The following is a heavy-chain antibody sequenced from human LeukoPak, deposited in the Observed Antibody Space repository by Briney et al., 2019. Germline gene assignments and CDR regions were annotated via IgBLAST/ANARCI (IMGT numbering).Heavy chain of an antibody. V-gene: IGHV4-34*01. CDR1: GGSFSGYY. J-gene: IGHJ4*02. Sequence: SETLSLTCAVYGGSFSGYYWGWIRQPPGKGLEWIGEINHSGSTNYNPSLKSRVTISVDTSKNQFSLKLSSVTAADTAVYYCARGSSGYLPDYWGQGTLVTVSS. CDR2: INHSGST. CDR3: ARGSSGYLPDY. D-gene: IGHD3-22*01.